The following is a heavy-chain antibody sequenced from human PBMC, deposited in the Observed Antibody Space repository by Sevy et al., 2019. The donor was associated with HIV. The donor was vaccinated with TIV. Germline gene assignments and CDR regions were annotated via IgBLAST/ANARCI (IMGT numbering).Heavy chain of an antibody. CDR1: GFAFSSHA. V-gene: IGHV3-30-3*01. CDR3: ARDGGYSIKWYPLY. D-gene: IGHD6-13*01. CDR2: ISYEGTET. Sequence: GGSLRLSCAASGFAFSSHAMHWVRQAPGKGLEWLAVISYEGTETFYAASVEGRFTISRDNSKNMLSLQINSLRPDDTAVYYCARDGGYSIKWYPLYWGHGTLVTVSS. J-gene: IGHJ4*01.